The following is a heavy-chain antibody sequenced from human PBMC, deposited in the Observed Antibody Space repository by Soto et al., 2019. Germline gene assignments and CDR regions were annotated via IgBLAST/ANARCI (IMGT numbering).Heavy chain of an antibody. CDR3: AREGILLWFGELRASYYYYMDV. D-gene: IGHD3-10*01. J-gene: IGHJ6*03. V-gene: IGHV1-18*01. Sequence: ASVKVSCKASGYTFTSYGISWVRQAPGQGLEWMGWISAYNGNTNYAQKLQGRVTMTTDTSTSTAYMELRSLRSDDTAVYYCAREGILLWFGELRASYYYYMDVWGKGTTVTVSS. CDR1: GYTFTSYG. CDR2: ISAYNGNT.